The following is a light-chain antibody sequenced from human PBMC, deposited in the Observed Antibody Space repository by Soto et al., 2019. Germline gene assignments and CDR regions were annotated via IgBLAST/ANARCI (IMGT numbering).Light chain of an antibody. J-gene: IGLJ2*01. CDR2: DVS. Sequence: QSALTQPASVSGSPGQSITISCTGTSSDVGGYNYVYWYQQHPGKAPKLMIYDVSNRPSGVSNRFSGSKSRNTASLSISGLQAEDEADYYCSSYTSSSTLGVVFGGGTKLTVL. V-gene: IGLV2-14*01. CDR1: SSDVGGYNY. CDR3: SSYTSSSTLGVV.